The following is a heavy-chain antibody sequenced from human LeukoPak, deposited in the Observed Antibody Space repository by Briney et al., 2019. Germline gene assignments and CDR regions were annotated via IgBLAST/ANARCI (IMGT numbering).Heavy chain of an antibody. CDR2: ISSNGGST. CDR1: GFTFSSYS. Sequence: GGSLRLSCAASGFTFSSYSMNWVRQAPGKGLEYVSAISSNGGSTYYANSVKGRFTISRDNSKNTLYLQMGSLRAEDMAVYYCARSGTLFGVVITDLSDYYYYMDVWGKGTTVTVSS. CDR3: ARSGTLFGVVITDLSDYYYYMDV. D-gene: IGHD3-3*01. J-gene: IGHJ6*03. V-gene: IGHV3-64*01.